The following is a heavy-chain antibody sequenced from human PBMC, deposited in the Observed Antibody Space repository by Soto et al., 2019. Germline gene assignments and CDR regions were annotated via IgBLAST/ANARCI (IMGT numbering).Heavy chain of an antibody. D-gene: IGHD2-21*02. J-gene: IGHJ6*02. V-gene: IGHV4-31*03. CDR2: IYYSGST. CDR3: ARVCGGDCHYGMDV. Sequence: QVQLQESGPRLVKPSQTLSLICTVSGGSISSGGYYWSWIRQHPGKGLEWIGYIYYSGSTYYNPSLKSRVTISVDTSKNQFSLKLSSVTAADTAVYYCARVCGGDCHYGMDVWGQGTTVTVSS. CDR1: GGSISSGGYY.